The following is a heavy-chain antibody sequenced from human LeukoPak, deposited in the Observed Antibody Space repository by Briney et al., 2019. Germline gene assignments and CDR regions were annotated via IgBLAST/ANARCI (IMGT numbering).Heavy chain of an antibody. Sequence: PGGSLRLSCAASGFTFSSYWMNWVRQAPGKRLKWVANIKQDGSEKYYVDSVKGRFTISRDNAKNSLYLQMNSLRAEDTAVYYCARARGGVDTPRMDVWGKGTTVTVSS. CDR3: ARARGGVDTPRMDV. CDR2: IKQDGSEK. CDR1: GFTFSSYW. D-gene: IGHD5-18*01. V-gene: IGHV3-7*01. J-gene: IGHJ6*03.